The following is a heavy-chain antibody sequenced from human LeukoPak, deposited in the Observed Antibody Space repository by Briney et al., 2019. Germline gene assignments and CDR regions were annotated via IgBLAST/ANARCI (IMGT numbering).Heavy chain of an antibody. CDR3: ASYPYSGSYFLDY. J-gene: IGHJ4*02. D-gene: IGHD1-26*01. CDR2: ISSSSSYI. Sequence: GGSLRLSCAASGFTFSSYSMNWVRQAPGKGLEWVSAISSSSSYIYYADSVKGRFTISRDNDKTSLYLQMNSLRAEDTAVYYCASYPYSGSYFLDYWGQGTLVTVSS. CDR1: GFTFSSYS. V-gene: IGHV3-21*01.